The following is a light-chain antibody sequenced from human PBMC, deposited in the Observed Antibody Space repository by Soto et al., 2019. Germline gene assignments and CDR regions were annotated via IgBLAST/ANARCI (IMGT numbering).Light chain of an antibody. V-gene: IGKV3-15*01. Sequence: EIVMTQSPGTLSVSPGERATLACRASQSVSSNLAWYPQKPGQPPRLLTYGASTRATGIPARFSGSGSETEFTLTPSTLQSEDFPVYYCQQSYNWPRTFGQGTQVAIK. CDR1: QSVSSN. J-gene: IGKJ1*01. CDR3: QQSYNWPRT. CDR2: GAS.